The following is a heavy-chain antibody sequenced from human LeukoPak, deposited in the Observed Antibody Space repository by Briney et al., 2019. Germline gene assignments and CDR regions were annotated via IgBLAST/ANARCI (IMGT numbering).Heavy chain of an antibody. CDR2: ISFDGSHN. J-gene: IGHJ6*03. CDR3: AKVSREYGDNGGYYYYYYMDV. V-gene: IGHV3-33*06. D-gene: IGHD4-17*01. CDR1: RFTFSSYG. Sequence: QAGGSLRLSCAASRFTFSSYGMHWVRQAPGKGLEWVTVISFDGSHNYYTDSVKGRFTISRDNSKNTLFLQMNSLRVEDTAVYYCAKVSREYGDNGGYYYYYYMDVWGKGTTVTVSS.